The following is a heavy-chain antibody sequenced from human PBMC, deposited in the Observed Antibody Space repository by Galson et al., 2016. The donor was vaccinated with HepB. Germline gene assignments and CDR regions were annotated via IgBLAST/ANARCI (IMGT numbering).Heavy chain of an antibody. D-gene: IGHD3-22*01. CDR1: GGTFSSYA. CDR3: ARRGNYYDSGDYLWAFDI. Sequence: SVKVSCKASGGTFSSYAISWVRQAPGQGLEWMGGIIPIFGTANYAQKFRGRVTITADESTSTAYMELSSLRSEDTAVYYCARRGNYYDSGDYLWAFDIWGQGTMVTVSS. CDR2: IIPIFGTA. J-gene: IGHJ3*02. V-gene: IGHV1-69*13.